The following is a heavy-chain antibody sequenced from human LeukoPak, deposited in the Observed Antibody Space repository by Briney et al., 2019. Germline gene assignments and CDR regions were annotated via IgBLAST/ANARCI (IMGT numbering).Heavy chain of an antibody. V-gene: IGHV3-23*01. D-gene: IGHD3-22*01. J-gene: IGHJ3*02. Sequence: GGSLRLSCAASGFTFSSYAVSWVRQAPGKGLEWVSGVSGSGASTYYPDSVKGRFTISRDNSKNTLYPQMNSLRAEDTAVYYCAKETASGYGAFDIWGQGTMVTVSS. CDR3: AKETASGYGAFDI. CDR2: VSGSGAST. CDR1: GFTFSSYA.